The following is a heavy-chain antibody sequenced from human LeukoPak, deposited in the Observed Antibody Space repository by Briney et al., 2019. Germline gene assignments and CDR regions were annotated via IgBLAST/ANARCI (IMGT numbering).Heavy chain of an antibody. Sequence: SETMSLTCTVSGGSISSSSYYWGWIRQPPGKGLEWIGSIYYSGSTYYNPSLKSRVTISVDTSKNQFSLKLSSVTAADTAVYYCVGGVYSYGPFDYWGQGTLVTVSS. CDR1: GGSISSSSYY. CDR3: VGGVYSYGPFDY. CDR2: IYYSGST. D-gene: IGHD3-10*01. V-gene: IGHV4-39*01. J-gene: IGHJ4*02.